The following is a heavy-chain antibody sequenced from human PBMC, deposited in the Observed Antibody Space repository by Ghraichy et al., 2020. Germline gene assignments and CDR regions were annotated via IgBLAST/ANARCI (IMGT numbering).Heavy chain of an antibody. CDR3: ARLLSRYCSGGSCYGFDY. CDR1: GGSISSSSYY. CDR2: IYYSGST. D-gene: IGHD2-15*01. J-gene: IGHJ4*02. Sequence: SETLSLTCTVSGGSISSSSYYWGWIRQPPGKGLEWIGSIYYSGSTYYNPSLKSRVTISVDMSKNQFSLKLSSVTAADTAVYYCARLLSRYCSGGSCYGFDYWGQGTLVTVSS. V-gene: IGHV4-39*01.